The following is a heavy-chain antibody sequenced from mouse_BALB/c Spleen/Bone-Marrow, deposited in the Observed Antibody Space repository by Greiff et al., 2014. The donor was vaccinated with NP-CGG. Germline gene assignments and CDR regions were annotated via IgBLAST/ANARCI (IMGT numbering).Heavy chain of an antibody. CDR1: GFAFSSYD. J-gene: IGHJ2*01. V-gene: IGHV5-12-1*01. CDR2: ISSGGGST. Sequence: EVQLQESGGGLVKPGGSLKLSCAASGFAFSSYDMSWVRQTPEKRLEWVAYISSGGGSTYYPDTVKGRFTISRDNAKSTLYLQMSSLKSEDTAMYYCAREVLRDYFDYWGQGTTLTVSS. D-gene: IGHD1-1*01. CDR3: AREVLRDYFDY.